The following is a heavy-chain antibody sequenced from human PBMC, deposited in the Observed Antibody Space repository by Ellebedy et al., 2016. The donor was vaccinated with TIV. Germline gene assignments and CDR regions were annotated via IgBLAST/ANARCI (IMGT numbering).Heavy chain of an antibody. Sequence: GGSLRLXXKGSGYSFTNYWIGWVRQMPGKGLEWMGIIYPGDSETRYSPSFQGQVTISADKSISTAYLQWSSLKASDTAMYYCARGIFGVVIPTPAFDYWGQGTLVTVSS. CDR1: GYSFTNYW. J-gene: IGHJ4*02. D-gene: IGHD3-3*01. V-gene: IGHV5-51*01. CDR3: ARGIFGVVIPTPAFDY. CDR2: IYPGDSET.